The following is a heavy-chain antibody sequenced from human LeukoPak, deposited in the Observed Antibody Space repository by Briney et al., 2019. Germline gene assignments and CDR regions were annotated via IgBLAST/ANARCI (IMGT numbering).Heavy chain of an antibody. Sequence: PGGSLRLSCAASGFTFSDHYMSWIRQAPGRGLEWVSYISSSGGNTDYADSVKGRFTISRDNAKNSLYLQMNSLRAEDTAVYFCAREGVRGSQALDAFDIWGQGTMVTVSS. CDR3: AREGVRGSQALDAFDI. J-gene: IGHJ3*02. CDR1: GFTFSDHY. CDR2: ISSSGGNT. D-gene: IGHD3-10*01. V-gene: IGHV3-11*05.